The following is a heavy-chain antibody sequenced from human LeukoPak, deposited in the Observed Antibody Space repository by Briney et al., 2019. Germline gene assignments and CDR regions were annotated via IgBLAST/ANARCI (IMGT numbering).Heavy chain of an antibody. D-gene: IGHD2-21*02. J-gene: IGHJ1*01. V-gene: IGHV3-7*01. CDR1: GFTFNRCW. CDR3: TSWGDTTAEYFQR. Sequence: GGSLRLSCVVSGFTFNRCWMNWVRQAPGKGPEWVAHINPDGRDTYYVDSVKGRFTISRDNAQNSMYLQMNSLRVEDTAVYYCTSWGDTTAEYFQRWGQGTLVTVSS. CDR2: INPDGRDT.